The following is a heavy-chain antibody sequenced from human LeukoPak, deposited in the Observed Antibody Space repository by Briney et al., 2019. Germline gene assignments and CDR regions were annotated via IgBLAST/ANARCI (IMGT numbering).Heavy chain of an antibody. D-gene: IGHD5-18*01. CDR3: ARDAAYGYDRFDY. CDR1: GFTFSSYA. V-gene: IGHV3-7*01. J-gene: IGHJ4*02. Sequence: GGSLRLSCAASGFTFSSYAMHWVRQAPGKGLEWVANINEDGGDRNYVDSLKGRFTISRDNAKNSLYLQMNSLRVEDTAVYYCARDAAYGYDRFDYWGQGTQVTVSS. CDR2: INEDGGDR.